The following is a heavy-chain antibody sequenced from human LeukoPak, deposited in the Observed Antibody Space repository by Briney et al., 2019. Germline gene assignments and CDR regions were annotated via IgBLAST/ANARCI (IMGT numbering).Heavy chain of an antibody. J-gene: IGHJ4*02. Sequence: PGGSLRLSCVASGFTFSSYWMHWVRQAPGKGLEWVSYISSSGSTIYYADSVKGRFTISRDNAKNSLYLQMNSLRAEDTAVYYCARGDSGSYYFDYWGQGTLVTVSS. V-gene: IGHV3-48*04. CDR1: GFTFSSYW. CDR3: ARGDSGSYYFDY. D-gene: IGHD1-26*01. CDR2: ISSSGSTI.